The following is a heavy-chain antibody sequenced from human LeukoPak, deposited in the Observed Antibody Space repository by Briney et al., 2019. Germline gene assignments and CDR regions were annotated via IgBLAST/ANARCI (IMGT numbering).Heavy chain of an antibody. CDR3: ARRGYSYGEHDY. CDR2: ISAYNGNT. CDR1: GYTFPSYG. D-gene: IGHD5-18*01. J-gene: IGHJ4*02. V-gene: IGHV1-18*01. Sequence: ASVKDSCKASGYTFPSYGISWLRQPPGQGLAWMGWISAYNGNTNYAQKLQGRVTMTTDTSTSTAYMVLRSLRSDDTAVYYCARRGYSYGEHDYWGQGTLVTVSS.